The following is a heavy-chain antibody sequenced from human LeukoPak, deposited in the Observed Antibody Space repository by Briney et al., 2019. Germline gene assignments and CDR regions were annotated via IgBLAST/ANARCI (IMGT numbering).Heavy chain of an antibody. CDR1: GFTFSSYS. J-gene: IGHJ6*03. V-gene: IGHV3-21*01. CDR2: ISSSSSYI. CDR3: ARPCGGSLQHIYYYMDV. D-gene: IGHD2-15*01. Sequence: GGSLRLSCAASGFTFSSYSMNWVRQAPGKGLEWVSSISSSSSYIYYADSVKGRFTISRDNAKNSLYLQMNSLRAEDTAVYYCARPCGGSLQHIYYYMDVWGKETTVTVSS.